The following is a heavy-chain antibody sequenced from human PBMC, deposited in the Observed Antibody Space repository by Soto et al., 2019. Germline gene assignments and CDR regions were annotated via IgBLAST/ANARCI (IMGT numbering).Heavy chain of an antibody. CDR2: ISSGSATI. Sequence: PGGSLRLSCTASGFTFSSSAMNWARQAPGKGLEWISYISSGSATIHYADSVKGRFTISRGNAKNSLYLQMNSLRAEDTAVYYCARPRYCSAGNCFFDYWGQGSLVTVSS. D-gene: IGHD2-15*01. J-gene: IGHJ4*02. V-gene: IGHV3-48*01. CDR1: GFTFSSSA. CDR3: ARPRYCSAGNCFFDY.